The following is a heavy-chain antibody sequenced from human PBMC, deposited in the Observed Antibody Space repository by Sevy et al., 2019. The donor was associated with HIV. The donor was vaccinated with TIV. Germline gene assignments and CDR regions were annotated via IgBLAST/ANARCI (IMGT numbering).Heavy chain of an antibody. V-gene: IGHV3-21*01. CDR2: ISSGSSYI. CDR1: GFTFSSYSLSSYS. CDR3: ARDRGVGTSSYGMDV. Sequence: GGSLRLSCAASGFTFSSYSLSSYSMNWVRQAPGKGLEWVSSISSGSSYIFYADSVKGRFTISRDNAKNSLYLQMNSLRGEDTAVYYCARDRGVGTSSYGMDVWGQGTTVTVSS. D-gene: IGHD1-26*01. J-gene: IGHJ6*02.